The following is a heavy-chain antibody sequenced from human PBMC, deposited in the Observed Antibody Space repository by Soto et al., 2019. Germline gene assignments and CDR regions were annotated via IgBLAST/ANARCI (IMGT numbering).Heavy chain of an antibody. CDR3: ARGSNYLSTGYYFDN. CDR1: GGVFSNYA. D-gene: IGHD3-22*01. Sequence: SVKVSCKASGGVFSNYALTWVRQAPGQGLEWVGGIVPVFGTPNYAPKFQGRVTVTADEATRTGYMELSSLTSEDTAMYYCARGSNYLSTGYYFDNWGQGTLVTVSS. CDR2: IVPVFGTP. V-gene: IGHV1-69*13. J-gene: IGHJ5*02.